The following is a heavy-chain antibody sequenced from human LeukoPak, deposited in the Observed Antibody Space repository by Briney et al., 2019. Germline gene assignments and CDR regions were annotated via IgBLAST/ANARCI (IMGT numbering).Heavy chain of an antibody. D-gene: IGHD5-18*01. Sequence: PSQTLSLTCTVSGGSISSGGYYWSWIRQPPGKGLEWIGSIYHSGSTYYNPSLKSRVTISVDRSKNQFSLKLSSVTAADTAMYYCARVGGYSYAVPYWGQGTLVTVSS. CDR1: GGSISSGGYY. CDR3: ARVGGYSYAVPY. J-gene: IGHJ4*02. CDR2: IYHSGST. V-gene: IGHV4-30-2*01.